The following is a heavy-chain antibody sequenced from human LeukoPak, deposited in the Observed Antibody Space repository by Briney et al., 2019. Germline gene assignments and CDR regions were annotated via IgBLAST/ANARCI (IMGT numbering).Heavy chain of an antibody. CDR2: IYYSGST. V-gene: IGHV4-59*08. D-gene: IGHD5-12*01. J-gene: IGHJ5*02. CDR1: GGSISSYY. CDR3: ARRTPYSGYDNWFDP. Sequence: PSETLSLTCTVSGGSISSYYWSWIRQPPGKGLEWIGYIYYSGSTNYNPSLKSRVTISVDTSKNQFSLKLSSVTAADTAVYYCARRTPYSGYDNWFDPWGQGTLVTVSS.